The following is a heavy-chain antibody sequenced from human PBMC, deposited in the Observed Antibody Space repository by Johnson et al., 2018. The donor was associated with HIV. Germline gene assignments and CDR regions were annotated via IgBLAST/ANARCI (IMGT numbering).Heavy chain of an antibody. CDR2: ISYDGSNK. CDR3: AKDRYYDSSGPDAFDI. V-gene: IGHV3-30*18. Sequence: QVQLVESGGGVVQPGRSLRLSCAASGFTFRTYWMVWVRQAPGKGLEWVAVISYDGSNKYYADSVKGRFTISRDNSKNTVFLQMNTLRADDTAVYYCAKDRYYDSSGPDAFDIWGQGTMVTVSS. D-gene: IGHD3-22*01. CDR1: GFTFRTYW. J-gene: IGHJ3*02.